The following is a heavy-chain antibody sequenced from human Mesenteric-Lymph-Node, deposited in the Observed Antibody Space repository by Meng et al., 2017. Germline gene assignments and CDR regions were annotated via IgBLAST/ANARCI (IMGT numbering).Heavy chain of an antibody. CDR2: ISDTENT. J-gene: IGHJ4*02. V-gene: IGHV4-59*01. CDR3: ARAVGSGSYYRN. D-gene: IGHD1-26*01. CDR1: GGSMGNYF. Sequence: SETLSLTCAVSGGSMGNYFWSWIRQPPGKGLEWIASISDTENTNTYPSLTSRVTMSLDTSKQQISLNLNSVTSADAGVYYCARAVGSGSYYRNWGQGTLVTVSS.